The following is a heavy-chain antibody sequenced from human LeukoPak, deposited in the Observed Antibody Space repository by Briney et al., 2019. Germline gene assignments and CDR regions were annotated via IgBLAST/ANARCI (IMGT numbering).Heavy chain of an antibody. D-gene: IGHD6-19*01. CDR1: GYSFTSYW. CDR3: ARQRRSSGWPNDY. V-gene: IGHV5-51*01. CDR2: IYPDDSDT. Sequence: GESLKISCKCSGYSFTSYWIASVRQMPGKGLEWMGIIYPDDSDTRYSPSFQGQVTITADKSISTAYLQWSSLKASDNAMYYCARQRRSSGWPNDYWGQGTLVTVSS. J-gene: IGHJ4*02.